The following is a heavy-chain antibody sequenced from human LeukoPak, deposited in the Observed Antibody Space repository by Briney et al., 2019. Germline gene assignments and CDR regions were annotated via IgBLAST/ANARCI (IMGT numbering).Heavy chain of an antibody. CDR1: GFTFTDYY. V-gene: IGHV1-2*02. CDR3: ARVDTAMVAGGGDY. CDR2: INPNSGGT. D-gene: IGHD5-18*01. Sequence: ASVKVSCKASGFTFTDYYLHWVRQAPGQGLEWVGWINPNSGGTKYAQKFKGRVTMTRDTSISTAYMELSRLRSDDTAVYYCARVDTAMVAGGGDYWGQGTLVTVSS. J-gene: IGHJ4*02.